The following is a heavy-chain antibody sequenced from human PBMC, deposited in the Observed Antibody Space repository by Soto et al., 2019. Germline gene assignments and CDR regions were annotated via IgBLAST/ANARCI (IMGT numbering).Heavy chain of an antibody. Sequence: PGGSLRLSCAASGFTFSNYAMSWVRQAPGKGLEWVSAISGSGGSTYYADSVKGRFTISRDNSKNTLYLQMNSLRAEDTAVYYCATALPHRTELRNRPKDDYWGQGTLVTVSS. CDR3: ATALPHRTELRNRPKDDY. CDR2: ISGSGGST. D-gene: IGHD3-3*01. CDR1: GFTFSNYA. V-gene: IGHV3-23*01. J-gene: IGHJ4*02.